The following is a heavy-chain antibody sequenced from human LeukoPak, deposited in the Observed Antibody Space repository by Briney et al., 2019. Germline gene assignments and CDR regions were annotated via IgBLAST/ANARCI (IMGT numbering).Heavy chain of an antibody. V-gene: IGHV4-59*01. D-gene: IGHD4-23*01. CDR1: GGSISTYY. J-gene: IGHJ4*02. Sequence: PSETLSLTCTVSGGSISTYYWSWIRQPPGKGLEWIGYIYYSGSTNYNPSLKSRVTTSVDTSKNQFSLKLSSVTAADTAVYYCARDTGTVVDCWGQGTLVTVSS. CDR3: ARDTGTVVDC. CDR2: IYYSGST.